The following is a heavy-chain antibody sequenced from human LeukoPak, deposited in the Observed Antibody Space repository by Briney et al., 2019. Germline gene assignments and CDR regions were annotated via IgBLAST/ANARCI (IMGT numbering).Heavy chain of an antibody. J-gene: IGHJ5*02. CDR3: AKKYNTGLDP. CDR1: GFIFSIYN. Sequence: GGSLRLSCATSGFIFSIYNMNWVRQAPGKGLEWVSYISSSGTGIYYADSVKGRFTISRDNANNSLYLQMNSLRAEDTAVYYCAKKYNTGLDPWGQGTLVTVSS. CDR2: ISSSGTGI. D-gene: IGHD1-14*01. V-gene: IGHV3-48*01.